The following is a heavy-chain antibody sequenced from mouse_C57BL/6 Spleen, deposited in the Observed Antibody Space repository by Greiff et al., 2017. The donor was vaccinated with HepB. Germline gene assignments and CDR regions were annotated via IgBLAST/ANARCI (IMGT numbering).Heavy chain of an antibody. Sequence: VKLQQPGAELVKPGASVKLSCKASGYTFTSYWMQWVKQRPGQGLEWIGEIDPSDSYTNYNQKFKGKATLTVDTSSSTAYMQLSSLTSEDSAVYYCARVTTVVGYWGQGTLVTVSA. CDR3: ARVTTVVGY. CDR2: IDPSDSYT. V-gene: IGHV1-50*01. J-gene: IGHJ3*01. CDR1: GYTFTSYW. D-gene: IGHD1-1*01.